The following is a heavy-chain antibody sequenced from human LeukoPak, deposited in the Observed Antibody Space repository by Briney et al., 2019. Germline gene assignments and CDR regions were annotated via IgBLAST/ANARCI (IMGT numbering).Heavy chain of an antibody. V-gene: IGHV4-61*02. J-gene: IGHJ5*02. D-gene: IGHD3-10*01. Sequence: SETLSLTCTVSGGSISSGSYYWSWIRQPAGKGLEWIGRIYTSGSTNYNPSLKSRVTISVDTSKNQFSLKLSSVTAADTAVYYCAREEITMVRGVRVGLTVYNWFDPWGQGTLVTVSS. CDR3: AREEITMVRGVRVGLTVYNWFDP. CDR1: GGSISSGSYY. CDR2: IYTSGST.